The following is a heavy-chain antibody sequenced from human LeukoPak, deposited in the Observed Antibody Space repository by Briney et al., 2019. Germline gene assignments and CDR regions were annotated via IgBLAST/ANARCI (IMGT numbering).Heavy chain of an antibody. CDR3: ARSLRGTSYAFDI. Sequence: GGSLRLSCAASGFTFSSYSMNWVRQAPGKGLEWVSYISSSSTIYYADSVKGRFTISRDNAKNSLYLQMNSLRAEDTAVYYCARSLRGTSYAFDIWGQGTMVTVSS. D-gene: IGHD2-2*01. CDR1: GFTFSSYS. V-gene: IGHV3-48*01. CDR2: ISSSSTI. J-gene: IGHJ3*02.